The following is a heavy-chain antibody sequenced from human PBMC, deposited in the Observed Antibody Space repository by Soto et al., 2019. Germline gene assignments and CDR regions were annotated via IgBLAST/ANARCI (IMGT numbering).Heavy chain of an antibody. D-gene: IGHD3-22*01. Sequence: QVQLVESGGGVVQPGRSLRLSCAASEFTFSTYGMHWVRQAPGKGLDWVALIWYDGGNKYYADSVKGRFTISRDNSKNTLYLQMNSLRAEDTAIYYCARGAVNYYESSGYYYFDYWGQGTLVTVSS. J-gene: IGHJ4*02. CDR2: IWYDGGNK. CDR1: EFTFSTYG. CDR3: ARGAVNYYESSGYYYFDY. V-gene: IGHV3-33*01.